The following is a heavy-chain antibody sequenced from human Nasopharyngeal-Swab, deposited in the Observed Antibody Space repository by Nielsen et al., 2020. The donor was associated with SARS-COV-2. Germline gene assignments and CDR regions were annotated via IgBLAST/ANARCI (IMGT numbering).Heavy chain of an antibody. D-gene: IGHD3-3*01. J-gene: IGHJ4*02. Sequence: GESLKISCAASGLTFSSYAMSWVRQAPGKGLEWVSVIYSGGSSTYYADSVKGRFTISRDNSKNTLYLQMNSLRAEDTAVYYCAKGAGGDFWSGYLRFLDYWGQGTLVTVSS. CDR1: GLTFSSYA. V-gene: IGHV3-23*03. CDR3: AKGAGGDFWSGYLRFLDY. CDR2: IYSGGSST.